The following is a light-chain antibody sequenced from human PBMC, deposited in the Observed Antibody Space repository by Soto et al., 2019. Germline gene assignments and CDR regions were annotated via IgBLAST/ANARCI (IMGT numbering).Light chain of an antibody. J-gene: IGLJ1*01. Sequence: QSVLTQPPSVSGTPGQRVTISCSGSSSNIGSNTVNWYQQLPGTAPKLLIYSNNQRPSGVPDRFPGSKSGTSASLAISGLQSEDEADYYCAAWDDSLNGLFGTGTKVTVL. CDR2: SNN. CDR3: AAWDDSLNGL. V-gene: IGLV1-44*01. CDR1: SSNIGSNT.